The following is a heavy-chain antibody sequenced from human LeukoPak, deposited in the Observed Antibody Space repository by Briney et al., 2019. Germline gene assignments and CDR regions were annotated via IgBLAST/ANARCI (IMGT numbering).Heavy chain of an antibody. D-gene: IGHD2-21*02. V-gene: IGHV3-33*01. CDR3: ARATKEGDYYFDY. CDR1: KFTFSSYG. CDR2: IWYDGSNK. Sequence: GGSLRLSCAASKFTFSSYGMPWVRQTPGKGLEWVAIIWYDGSNKYYADFVKGRFTISRDNSKKTLYLQMNSLRAEDTAVYYCARATKEGDYYFDYWGQGTLVTVSS. J-gene: IGHJ4*02.